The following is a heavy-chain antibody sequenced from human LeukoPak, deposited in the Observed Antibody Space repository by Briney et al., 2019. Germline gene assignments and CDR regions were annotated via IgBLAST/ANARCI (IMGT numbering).Heavy chain of an antibody. J-gene: IGHJ4*02. CDR1: GGSFSDSY. D-gene: IGHD3-9*01. Sequence: SETLSLTCAVYGGSFSDSYWTWIRQPPGKGLEWIGEINHSGSTNYNPSLESRVTIAVDTSKNQFSLKLSSVTAADTAVYYCATGIGVILTQLDYWGQGTLVTVSS. CDR3: ATGIGVILTQLDY. CDR2: INHSGST. V-gene: IGHV4-34*01.